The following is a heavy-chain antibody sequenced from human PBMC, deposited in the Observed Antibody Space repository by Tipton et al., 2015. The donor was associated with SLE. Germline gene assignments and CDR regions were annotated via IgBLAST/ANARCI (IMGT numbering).Heavy chain of an antibody. V-gene: IGHV3-49*04. Sequence: RSLRLSCSGSGFAFGDYAINWVRQAPGKGLEWVGFIRSKNYGGTTEYAASVKGRFTISRDDSKSIAYVQIYSLKTEDTGVYYCTRDEFSGYERDAFDIWGQGTMVTVSS. D-gene: IGHD5-12*01. CDR1: GFAFGDYA. CDR3: TRDEFSGYERDAFDI. CDR2: IRSKNYGGTT. J-gene: IGHJ3*02.